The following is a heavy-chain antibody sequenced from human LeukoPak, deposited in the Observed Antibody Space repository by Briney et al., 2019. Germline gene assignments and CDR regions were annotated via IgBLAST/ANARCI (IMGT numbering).Heavy chain of an antibody. CDR1: GYTFTGHY. J-gene: IGHJ3*02. D-gene: IGHD3-10*01. Sequence: ASVKVSCKASGYTFTGHYMHWVRQAPGQGPEWMGCINPNSGGASFAPKFLGRVTMTRDTSMSTAYMELSRLRSDDTAVYHCARYALYASGGAGGFDIWGQGTMVTVSS. CDR2: INPNSGGA. CDR3: ARYALYASGGAGGFDI. V-gene: IGHV1-2*02.